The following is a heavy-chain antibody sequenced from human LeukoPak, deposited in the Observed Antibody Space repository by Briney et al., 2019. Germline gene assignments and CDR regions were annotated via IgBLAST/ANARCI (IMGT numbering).Heavy chain of an antibody. Sequence: GGSLRLSCAASGFTFSSCDMSWVRQAPGKGLEWVSAVSGTGGSTYYADSVKGRFTISRDNSKNTLYLEMNSLRGEDTAVYYCAKDASSGTYFDYWGQGTPVTVSP. CDR3: AKDASSGTYFDY. CDR1: GFTFSSCD. CDR2: VSGTGGST. D-gene: IGHD1-26*01. V-gene: IGHV3-23*01. J-gene: IGHJ4*02.